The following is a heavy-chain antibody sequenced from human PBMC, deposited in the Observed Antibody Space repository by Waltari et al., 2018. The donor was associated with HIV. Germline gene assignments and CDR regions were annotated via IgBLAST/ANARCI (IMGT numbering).Heavy chain of an antibody. D-gene: IGHD3-3*01. CDR1: GYSFLDFD. CDR2: MNPDNGDA. Sequence: QVQLVQSGAAIKKPRASVRVSCKASGYSFLDFDINWVRRAPGRGLEWVGWMNPDNGDAGYGHKFRGRFTLTRDTSTDTAYMEVDNLKSEDTAIYFCTKGRRGALFGDEWGQGTLVTVSS. V-gene: IGHV1-8*02. J-gene: IGHJ4*02. CDR3: TKGRRGALFGDE.